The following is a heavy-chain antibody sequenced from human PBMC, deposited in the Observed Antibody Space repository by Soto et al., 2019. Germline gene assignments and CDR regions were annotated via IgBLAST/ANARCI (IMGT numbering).Heavy chain of an antibody. V-gene: IGHV4-34*01. CDR3: ARERGYSHGYYFDY. CDR1: GGSFSGYY. CDR2: INHSGST. D-gene: IGHD5-18*01. Sequence: PSEILSFTCAVYGGSFSGYYWSWIRQPPGKGLEWIGEINHSGSTNYNPSLKSRVTISVDTSKNQFSLKLSSVTAADTAVYYCARERGYSHGYYFDYWGQGTLVTVSS. J-gene: IGHJ4*02.